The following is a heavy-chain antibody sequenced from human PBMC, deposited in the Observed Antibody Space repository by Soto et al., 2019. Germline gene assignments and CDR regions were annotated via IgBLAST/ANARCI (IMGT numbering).Heavy chain of an antibody. CDR2: LSRSGNTI. CDR3: ARSSGGSSSVGMDY. CDR1: GFTFGDYE. D-gene: IGHD6-6*01. J-gene: IGHJ4*02. V-gene: IGHV3-11*01. Sequence: QVQLVESGGGLVQPGGSLRLSCAASGFTFGDYEMSWIRQAAGKGPEWVSFLSRSGNTIYYADSVKGRFSISRDNAENSLYLQMESLRVEDTATYFCARSSGGSSSVGMDYWGPGTLVTVSS.